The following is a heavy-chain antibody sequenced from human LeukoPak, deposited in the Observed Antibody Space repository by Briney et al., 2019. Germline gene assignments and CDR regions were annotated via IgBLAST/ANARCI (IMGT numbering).Heavy chain of an antibody. CDR2: INHSGST. CDR1: GGSFSGYY. CDR3: ARVSFGSGSYYPYYFDY. Sequence: PSETLSLTCPVYGGSFSGYYWSWIRQPPGKGLEWIGEINHSGSTNYNPSLKSRVTISVDTSKNQFSLKLSSVTAADTAVYYCARVSFGSGSYYPYYFDYWGQGTLVTVSS. J-gene: IGHJ4*02. D-gene: IGHD3-10*01. V-gene: IGHV4-34*01.